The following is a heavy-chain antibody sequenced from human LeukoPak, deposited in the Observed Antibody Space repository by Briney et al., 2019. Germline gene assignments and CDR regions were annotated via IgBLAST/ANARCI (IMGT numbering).Heavy chain of an antibody. CDR3: ARWGIAVAFDY. V-gene: IGHV4-34*01. Sequence: PSETLSLTCAVYGESFSGYYWSWIRQPPGKGLEWIGEINHSGSTNYNPSLKSRVTISVDTSKNQFSLKLSSVTAADTAVYYCARWGIAVAFDYWGQGTLVTVSS. CDR2: INHSGST. CDR1: GESFSGYY. D-gene: IGHD6-19*01. J-gene: IGHJ4*02.